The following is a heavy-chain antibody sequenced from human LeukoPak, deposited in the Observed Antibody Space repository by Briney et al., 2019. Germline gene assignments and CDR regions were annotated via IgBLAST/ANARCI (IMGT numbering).Heavy chain of an antibody. D-gene: IGHD3-3*01. CDR1: GGTFSSYA. V-gene: IGHV1-69*05. CDR2: IIPIFGTA. J-gene: IGHJ6*03. Sequence: ASVKVSCKASGGTFSSYAISWVRQAPGQGLEWMGGIIPIFGTANYAQKFQGRVTITTDESTSTAYMELSSLRSEDTAVYYCARAHLSISRQKLRFLEWSYYYYYMDVWGKGTTVTVSS. CDR3: ARAHLSISRQKLRFLEWSYYYYYMDV.